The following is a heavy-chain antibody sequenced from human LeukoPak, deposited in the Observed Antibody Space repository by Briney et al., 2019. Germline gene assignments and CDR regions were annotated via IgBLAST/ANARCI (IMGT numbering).Heavy chain of an antibody. V-gene: IGHV3-23*01. D-gene: IGHD2-15*01. Sequence: TGGSLRLSCAASGFTFDDYAMHWVRQAPGKGLEWVSGISWNSGSTYYADSVKGRFTISRDNSKNTLYLQMNSLRAEDTAVYYCAHDCSGGSCYSGKGYWGEGTLVTVSS. CDR1: GFTFDDYA. J-gene: IGHJ4*02. CDR2: ISWNSGST. CDR3: AHDCSGGSCYSGKGY.